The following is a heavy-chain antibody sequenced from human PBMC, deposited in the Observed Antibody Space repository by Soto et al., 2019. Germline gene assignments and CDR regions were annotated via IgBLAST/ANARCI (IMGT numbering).Heavy chain of an antibody. D-gene: IGHD2-21*01. V-gene: IGHV1-18*01. CDR1: GYSFTSKS. Sequence: QAQLVQSGAEVKKPGASVTISCKASGYSFTSKSLIWVRQAPGHGLEWLGWISPYNGRTEYADHVQGRVTITRDTSTTTAPMGPRSLRSDDTAVYYCARDSYGGNCCDALDIWGQGTMVTVSS. CDR3: ARDSYGGNCCDALDI. J-gene: IGHJ3*02. CDR2: ISPYNGRT.